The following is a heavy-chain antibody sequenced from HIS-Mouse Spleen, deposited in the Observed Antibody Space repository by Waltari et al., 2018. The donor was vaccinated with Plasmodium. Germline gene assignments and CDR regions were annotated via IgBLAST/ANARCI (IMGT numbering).Heavy chain of an antibody. V-gene: IGHV4-34*01. Sequence: QVQLQQWGAGRLKPSETLSLTCAVYGGSFHGYYWLWIRQPPGTGLEWFGEINHSGSTNYNPSLKSRVTISVDTSKNQFSLKLSSVTAADTAVYYCARGLRGHYWYFDLWGRGTLLTVSS. CDR2: INHSGST. CDR1: GGSFHGYY. D-gene: IGHD3-10*01. CDR3: ARGLRGHYWYFDL. J-gene: IGHJ2*01.